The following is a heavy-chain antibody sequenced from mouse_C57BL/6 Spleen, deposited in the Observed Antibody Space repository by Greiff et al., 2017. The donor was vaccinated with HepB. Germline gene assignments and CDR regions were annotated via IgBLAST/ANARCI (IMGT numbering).Heavy chain of an antibody. V-gene: IGHV6-3*01. D-gene: IGHD2-12*01. CDR3: TGAYDGPWFAY. J-gene: IGHJ3*01. Sequence: EVKVEESGGGLVQPGGSMKLSCVASGFTFSNYWMNWVRQSPEKGLEWVAQIRLKSDNYATHYAESVKGRFTISRDDSKSSVYLQMNNLRAEDTGIYYCTGAYDGPWFAYWGQGTLVTVSA. CDR1: GFTFSNYW. CDR2: IRLKSDNYAT.